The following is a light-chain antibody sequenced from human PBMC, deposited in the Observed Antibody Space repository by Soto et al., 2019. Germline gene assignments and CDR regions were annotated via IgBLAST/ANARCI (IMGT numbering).Light chain of an antibody. V-gene: IGKV3-20*01. CDR3: QVYAGSHLWT. CDR2: GAS. Sequence: VLTQSPGTLSLSPGESATLSCRASQSVSSGYLAWYQQKPGQAPRRLIYGASTRAAGIPDRFSGSGSETDFSLSIRRLEPEDFAVYYCQVYAGSHLWTFGQGTKVEVK. J-gene: IGKJ1*01. CDR1: QSVSSGY.